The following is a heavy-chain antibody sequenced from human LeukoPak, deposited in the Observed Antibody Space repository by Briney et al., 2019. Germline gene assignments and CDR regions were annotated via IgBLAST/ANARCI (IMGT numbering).Heavy chain of an antibody. V-gene: IGHV3-66*01. Sequence: PGGSLRLSCAASGFTVTSNYMSWVRQAPGKGLKWVSLIYDSGATKYEDSVKGRFTISRDNSKNTLYLQMNSLRAEDTAVYYCARGGTGIYWAFDIWGQGTMVTVSS. D-gene: IGHD1-26*01. J-gene: IGHJ3*02. CDR2: IYDSGAT. CDR1: GFTVTSNY. CDR3: ARGGTGIYWAFDI.